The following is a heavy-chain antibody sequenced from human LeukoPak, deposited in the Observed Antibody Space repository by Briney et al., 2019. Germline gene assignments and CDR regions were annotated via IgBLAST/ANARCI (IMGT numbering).Heavy chain of an antibody. Sequence: GGSLRLSCAASGFTFSSYGMHRVRQAPGKGLEWVAFIRFDGSNPKHADSVKGRFTISRDNSKNTLYLQMNSLRAEDTAVYYCAKEWRYSSSWYRYYFDYWGQGTLVTVSS. CDR1: GFTFSSYG. CDR2: IRFDGSNP. J-gene: IGHJ4*02. CDR3: AKEWRYSSSWYRYYFDY. V-gene: IGHV3-30*02. D-gene: IGHD6-13*01.